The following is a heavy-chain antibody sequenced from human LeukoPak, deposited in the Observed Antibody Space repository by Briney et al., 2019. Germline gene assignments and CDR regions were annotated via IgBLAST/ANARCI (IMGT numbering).Heavy chain of an antibody. Sequence: GGSLRLSCAASGFTFSSYGMHWVRQAPGKGLEWVAVIWYDGSNKYYADSVEGRFTISRDNSKNTLYLQMNSLRAEDTAVYYCARERTYYDSSGYYYYFDYWGQGTLVTVSS. V-gene: IGHV3-33*01. D-gene: IGHD3-22*01. CDR2: IWYDGSNK. CDR1: GFTFSSYG. J-gene: IGHJ4*02. CDR3: ARERTYYDSSGYYYYFDY.